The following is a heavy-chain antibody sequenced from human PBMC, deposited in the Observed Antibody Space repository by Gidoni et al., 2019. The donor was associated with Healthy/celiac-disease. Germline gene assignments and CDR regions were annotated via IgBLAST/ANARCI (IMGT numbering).Heavy chain of an antibody. V-gene: IGHV4-34*01. CDR3: ARRQITIVGLRNVKGDMDV. CDR1: GGSFSGSS. J-gene: IGHJ6*03. CDR2: INHSGST. D-gene: IGHD3-3*01. Sequence: QVQLQQWGAGLLKPSEPLSLTCAVYGGSFSGSSWSWIRQTPWKGLEWIGEINHSGSTNYNPSLKSRVTISVETYKKQFSLKLSSGTAADTAVYYCARRQITIVGLRNVKGDMDVWGKGTTVTVSS.